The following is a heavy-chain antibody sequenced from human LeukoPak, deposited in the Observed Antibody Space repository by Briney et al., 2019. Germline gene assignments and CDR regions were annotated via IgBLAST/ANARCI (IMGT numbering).Heavy chain of an antibody. CDR2: ISAYNGNT. V-gene: IGHV1-18*01. Sequence: ASVKVSCKASGYTFTSYGISWVRQAPGQGLEWMGWISAYNGNTNYAQKLQGRVTMTTDTSTSTAYMELRSLRSDDTAVYYCARDRGNYYFARQRTNDYWGQGTLVTVSS. CDR3: ARDRGNYYFARQRTNDY. D-gene: IGHD1-26*01. CDR1: GYTFTSYG. J-gene: IGHJ4*02.